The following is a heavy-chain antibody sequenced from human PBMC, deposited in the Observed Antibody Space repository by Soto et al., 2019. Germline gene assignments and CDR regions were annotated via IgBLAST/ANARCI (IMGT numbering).Heavy chain of an antibody. Sequence: QITLSESGPTLVKPTQTLTLTCTFSGFSLASDKVAVGWIRQPPGKALEWLALIYWDDDKRYNPSLRNRLTITNDTSTNQVVLTITNVDPVDTATYFCAHRTLLWFGELSSYYFDYWGQGILVTVSS. J-gene: IGHJ4*02. V-gene: IGHV2-5*02. D-gene: IGHD3-10*01. CDR3: AHRTLLWFGELSSYYFDY. CDR1: GFSLASDKVA. CDR2: IYWDDDK.